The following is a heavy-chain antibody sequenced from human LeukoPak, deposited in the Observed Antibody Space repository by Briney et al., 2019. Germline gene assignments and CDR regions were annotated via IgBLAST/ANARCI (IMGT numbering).Heavy chain of an antibody. J-gene: IGHJ4*02. CDR1: GFTFSSYA. CDR3: AKYKDCSGGSCYSVFDY. CDR2: ISGSGGST. Sequence: GGSLRLSCAASGFTFSSYAMSWVRQAPGKGLEWVSAISGSGGSTYYADSVKGRFTISRDNSKNTLYLQMNSLRAEDTAVYYCAKYKDCSGGSCYSVFDYWGQGTLVTVSS. V-gene: IGHV3-23*01. D-gene: IGHD2-15*01.